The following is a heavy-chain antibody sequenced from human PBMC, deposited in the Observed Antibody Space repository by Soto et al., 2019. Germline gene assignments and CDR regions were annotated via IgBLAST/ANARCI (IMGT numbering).Heavy chain of an antibody. CDR2: INHSGST. D-gene: IGHD6-13*01. Sequence: SETLSLTCAVYGGTFSGYYWSWIRQPPGKGLEWIGEINHSGSTNYNPSLKSRVTISVDTSKNQFSLKLSSVTAADTAVYYCARVQGPAAGYPDYWGQGTLVTVSS. CDR3: ARVQGPAAGYPDY. CDR1: GGTFSGYY. V-gene: IGHV4-34*01. J-gene: IGHJ4*02.